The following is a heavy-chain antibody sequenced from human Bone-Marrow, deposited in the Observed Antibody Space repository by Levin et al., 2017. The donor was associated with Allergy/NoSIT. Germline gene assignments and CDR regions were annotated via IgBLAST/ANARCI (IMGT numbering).Heavy chain of an antibody. CDR1: GGSFSGYS. J-gene: IGHJ5*02. D-gene: IGHD2-8*01. Sequence: SQTLSLTCAVYGGSFSGYSWNWIRQPPGKGLEWIGEVFHYGSTNYNPSLTSRVTISVYRSKNQFSLNLTSVTAAATAVSYCARAVGLCTNAEGKSYRFDPWGQGTLVTVSS. V-gene: IGHV4-34*12. CDR2: VFHYGST. CDR3: ARAVGLCTNAEGKSYRFDP.